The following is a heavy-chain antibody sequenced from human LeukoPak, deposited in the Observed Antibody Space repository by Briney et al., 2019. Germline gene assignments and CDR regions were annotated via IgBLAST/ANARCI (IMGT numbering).Heavy chain of an antibody. CDR3: ARDEDTAMDY. CDR2: INHSGST. D-gene: IGHD5-18*01. Sequence: KPSETLSLTCAVYGGSFSRYYWSWIRQPPGKGLEWIGEINHSGSTNYNPSLKSRVTISVDTSKNQFSLKLSSVTAADTAVYYCARDEDTAMDYWGQGTLVTVSS. V-gene: IGHV4-34*01. J-gene: IGHJ4*02. CDR1: GGSFSRYY.